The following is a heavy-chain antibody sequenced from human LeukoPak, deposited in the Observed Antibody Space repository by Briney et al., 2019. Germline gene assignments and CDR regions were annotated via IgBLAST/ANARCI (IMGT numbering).Heavy chain of an antibody. CDR2: ISDSGGRT. V-gene: IGHV3-23*01. CDR1: GLAFRNFA. J-gene: IGHJ4*02. CDR3: AKRGVVIRVILVGFHKEAYYFDS. D-gene: IGHD3-22*01. Sequence: GGSLRLSCEASGLAFRNFAMSWVRQAPGKGLEWVAGISDSGGRTNYADSVKGRFTISRDNPKNTLYLQMNSLRAEDTAVYFCAKRGVVIRVILVGFHKEAYYFDSWGQGALVTVSS.